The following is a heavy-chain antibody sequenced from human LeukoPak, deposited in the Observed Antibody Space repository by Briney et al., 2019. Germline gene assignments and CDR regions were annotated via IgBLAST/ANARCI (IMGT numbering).Heavy chain of an antibody. V-gene: IGHV3-23*01. CDR1: GFTFSSYA. D-gene: IGHD6-19*01. CDR3: AKDPSSGWYVNWFDP. J-gene: IGHJ5*02. CDR2: ISGSGGST. Sequence: GGSVRLSCAASGFTFSSYAMSWVRQAPGKGLEGVSAISGSGGSTHYAPSVKGRFTISRDNSKNPLYLQMNSLRAEDTAVYYCAKDPSSGWYVNWFDPWGQGTLVTVSS.